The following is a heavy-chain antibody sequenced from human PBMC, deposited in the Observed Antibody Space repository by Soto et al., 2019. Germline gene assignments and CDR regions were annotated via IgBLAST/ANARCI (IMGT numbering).Heavy chain of an antibody. CDR2: IYYNGNT. V-gene: IGHV4-59*08. Sequence: SETLSLTCTVSGGSISNYYWSRIRQPPGKGLEWIGYIYYNGNTNYNPSLKSWVTMSVDTSQNQFSLKLSSVTAADTAVYYCAGRTSLTSVEIFSGGLSGYNWVDPWGRGTLVTVSS. J-gene: IGHJ5*01. D-gene: IGHD3-3*01. CDR3: AGRTSLTSVEIFSGGLSGYNWVDP. CDR1: GGSISNYY.